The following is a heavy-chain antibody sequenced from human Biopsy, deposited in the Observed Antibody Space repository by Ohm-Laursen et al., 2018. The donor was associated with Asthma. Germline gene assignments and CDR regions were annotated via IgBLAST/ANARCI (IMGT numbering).Heavy chain of an antibody. CDR2: IYSGGTS. CDR3: ARGDSSGWSHYYFDY. Sequence: GSLRLSCSASGFTVSRDYMFWVRQAPGKGPEWVSVIYSGGTSDTADSVRGRFTISRDFYKNTLYLQMDSLRAEDTAVYYCARGDSSGWSHYYFDYWGQGTLVTVSS. D-gene: IGHD6-19*01. V-gene: IGHV3-53*01. J-gene: IGHJ4*02. CDR1: GFTVSRDY.